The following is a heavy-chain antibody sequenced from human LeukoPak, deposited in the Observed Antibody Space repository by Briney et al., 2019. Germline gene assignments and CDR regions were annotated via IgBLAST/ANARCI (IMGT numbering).Heavy chain of an antibody. V-gene: IGHV3-15*01. Sequence: PGGSLRLSCAASGFTFSSYWMHWVRQAPGKGLEWVGRIKSKTDGGTTDYAAPVKGRFTISRDDSKNTVYVEMNSLKAEDTAAYYCTTDGIAVAGHFWGQGTLVTVSS. CDR1: GFTFSSYW. CDR2: IKSKTDGGTT. D-gene: IGHD6-19*01. CDR3: TTDGIAVAGHF. J-gene: IGHJ4*02.